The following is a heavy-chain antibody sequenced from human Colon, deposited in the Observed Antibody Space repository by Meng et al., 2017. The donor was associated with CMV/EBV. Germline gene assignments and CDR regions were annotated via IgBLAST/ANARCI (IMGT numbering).Heavy chain of an antibody. D-gene: IGHD6-13*01. Sequence: QFQPVQSGAAVTQSGSPVKVSRNASACTFDTSTFNWVRQAPGQGLEWMGGIIPMFGSPSSSQKFRGRVTITADELEVNSLRSEDTAVYYCARGKQAGFDLWGQGTLVTVSS. CDR3: ARGKQAGFDL. J-gene: IGHJ5*02. CDR1: ACTFDTST. CDR2: IIPMFGSP. V-gene: IGHV1-69*12.